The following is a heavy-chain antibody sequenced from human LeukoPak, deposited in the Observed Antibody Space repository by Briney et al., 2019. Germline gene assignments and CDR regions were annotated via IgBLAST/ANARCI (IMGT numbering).Heavy chain of an antibody. V-gene: IGHV5-51*01. CDR3: ARQRGYSSSPRDYYYYMDV. Sequence: GESLKISCKGSGYSFTNYWIGWVRQMPGKGLEWMGIIYPGDSDTRYSPSFQGQVTISADKSISTAYLQWSSLKASDTAMYYCARQRGYSSSPRDYYYYMDVWGKGTTVTVSS. CDR2: IYPGDSDT. CDR1: GYSFTNYW. D-gene: IGHD6-13*01. J-gene: IGHJ6*03.